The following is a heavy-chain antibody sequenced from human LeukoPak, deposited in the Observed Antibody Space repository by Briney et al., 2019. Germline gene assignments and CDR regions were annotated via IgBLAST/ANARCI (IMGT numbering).Heavy chain of an antibody. V-gene: IGHV1-69*13. J-gene: IGHJ6*03. CDR1: GGTFSSYA. CDR2: IIPIFGTA. D-gene: IGHD2-15*01. CDR3: ATWRYCSGGHCFGNYYMDV. Sequence: SVKVSCKASGGTFSSYAISWVRQAPGQGLEWMGGIIPIFGTANYAQKFQGRVTITADESTSTAYMELSSLRSEDTAVYYCATWRYCSGGHCFGNYYMDVWGKGTTVTVSS.